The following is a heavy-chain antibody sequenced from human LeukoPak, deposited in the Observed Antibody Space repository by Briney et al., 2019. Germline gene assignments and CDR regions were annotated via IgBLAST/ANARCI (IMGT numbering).Heavy chain of an antibody. CDR2: ISWNSGSL. CDR1: GFTFDDYA. V-gene: IGHV3-9*01. Sequence: GGSLRLSCAASGFTFDDYAMHWVRQAPGKGLEWVSGISWNSGSLGYADSVKGRFTISRDNAKNSLYLQMNSLRAEDTAVYYCARGPSGYHNTGGQGTLVTVSS. D-gene: IGHD5-12*01. J-gene: IGHJ4*02. CDR3: ARGPSGYHNT.